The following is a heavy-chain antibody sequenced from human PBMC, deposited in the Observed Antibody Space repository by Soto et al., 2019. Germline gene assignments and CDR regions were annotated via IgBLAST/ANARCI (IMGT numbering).Heavy chain of an antibody. Sequence: QVQLVQSGAEVQKPGASVKVSCKASGYTFTSYDINWVRQATGQGLEWMGWMNPNSGNTGYAQKFQGRVTMTRNTSISTAYMELSSLRSEDTAVYYCARGRRCSGGSCYPYYYYYYMDVWGKGTTVTVSS. J-gene: IGHJ6*03. V-gene: IGHV1-8*01. CDR2: MNPNSGNT. CDR3: ARGRRCSGGSCYPYYYYYYMDV. D-gene: IGHD2-15*01. CDR1: GYTFTSYD.